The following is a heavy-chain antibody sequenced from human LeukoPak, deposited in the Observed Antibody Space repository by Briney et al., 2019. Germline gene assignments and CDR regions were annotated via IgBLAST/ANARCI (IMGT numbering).Heavy chain of an antibody. CDR3: ARRTSSSFYFDY. V-gene: IGHV2-70*04. Sequence: XSGPTLVKPTQTLTLTCTFSGFSLSTSGMRVSWIRQPPGKALEWLARIDWDDDKFYSTSLKTSLTISKDTSKNQVVLTMTNMDPVDTAIYYCARRTSSSFYFDYWGQGTLVTVSS. CDR2: IDWDDDK. J-gene: IGHJ4*02. D-gene: IGHD6-6*01. CDR1: GFSLSTSGMR.